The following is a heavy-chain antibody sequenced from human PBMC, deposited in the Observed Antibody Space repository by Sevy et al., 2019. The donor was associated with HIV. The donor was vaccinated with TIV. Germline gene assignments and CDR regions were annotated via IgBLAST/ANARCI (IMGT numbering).Heavy chain of an antibody. Sequence: GGSLRLSCSASGFSFSNYVIHWVRQAPGKGLEWVAVISPSGSDKDYAGSVKGRFAISRDNPRNTVFLQMHSVRVEDTAFYYCAKDQGGYYGSGSQSIDYWGQGTLVTVSS. CDR1: GFSFSNYV. D-gene: IGHD3-10*01. CDR3: AKDQGGYYGSGSQSIDY. J-gene: IGHJ4*02. V-gene: IGHV3-30*18. CDR2: ISPSGSDK.